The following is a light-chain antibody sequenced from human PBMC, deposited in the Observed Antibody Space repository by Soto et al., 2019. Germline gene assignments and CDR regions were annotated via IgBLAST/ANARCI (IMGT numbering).Light chain of an antibody. V-gene: IGLV2-14*01. CDR3: FSHRSGDSHV. CDR2: GVT. J-gene: IGLJ1*01. Sequence: QSVLTQPASASGSPGQSITISCTGTSSDIGAYNYVSWYQQYPGKAPKLMIYGVTNWPSGVSNRFSGSKTGNTASLTISGLQAEDEADYYCFSHRSGDSHVFGTGTKVTVL. CDR1: SSDIGAYNY.